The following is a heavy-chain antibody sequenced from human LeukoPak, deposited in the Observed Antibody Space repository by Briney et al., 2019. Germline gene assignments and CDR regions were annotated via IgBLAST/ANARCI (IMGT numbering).Heavy chain of an antibody. V-gene: IGHV3-74*01. Sequence: PGGTLSLSCAASGFTFSIYAMHCVCGAPAKGLVRVSRVKSDGSSTSYADSVKGRLTISRDNARNTLYLKMNSLRAEDTAVYYCARDGFLGPVTAYLDYWGQGTPVTVSS. J-gene: IGHJ4*02. CDR1: GFTFSIYA. CDR2: VKSDGSST. D-gene: IGHD2-21*02. CDR3: ARDGFLGPVTAYLDY.